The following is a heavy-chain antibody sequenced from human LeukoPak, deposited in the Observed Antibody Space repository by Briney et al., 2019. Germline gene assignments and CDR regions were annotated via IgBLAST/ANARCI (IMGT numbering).Heavy chain of an antibody. CDR1: GFTFSSYA. CDR3: AKSYNGYESKPDY. D-gene: IGHD5-12*01. J-gene: IGHJ4*02. V-gene: IGHV3-23*01. CDR2: ISNSGGRT. Sequence: GGSLGLSCAASGFTFSSYAMSWVRQAPGKGLEWVSSISNSGGRTFYTDSVKGRFTISRDNSKITLYLQMNSLRAEDTAVYYCAKSYNGYESKPDYWGQGTLVTVSS.